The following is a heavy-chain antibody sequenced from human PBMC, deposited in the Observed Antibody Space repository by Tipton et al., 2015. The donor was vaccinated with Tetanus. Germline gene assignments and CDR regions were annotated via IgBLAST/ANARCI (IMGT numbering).Heavy chain of an antibody. D-gene: IGHD3-16*01. CDR3: ARPLTSVAFGGFAFDV. J-gene: IGHJ3*01. CDR2: IYPGDSYS. Sequence: QSGAEVKQPGESLKTSCKGSGYMFSSHWIGWVRQVPGKGLEWLGTIYPGDSYSTYSPSFEGQVTISVDRSIDTAYLQWSSLKASDTAIYYCARPLTSVAFGGFAFDVWGQGTLVTVSS. V-gene: IGHV5-51*01. CDR1: GYMFSSHW.